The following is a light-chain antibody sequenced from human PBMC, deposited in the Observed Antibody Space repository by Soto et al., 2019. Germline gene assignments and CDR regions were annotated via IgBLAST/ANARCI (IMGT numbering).Light chain of an antibody. V-gene: IGKV1-9*01. CDR2: AAS. Sequence: IQLTQSPSSLSASVGDRVTITCRASQGINSYLAWYQQKPGRASKLLIYAASTLQSGVPSRFSGSGSGTDFTLTISSLQPKEFATYYCQQLNSYPRTFGPGTKVDIK. J-gene: IGKJ3*01. CDR3: QQLNSYPRT. CDR1: QGINSY.